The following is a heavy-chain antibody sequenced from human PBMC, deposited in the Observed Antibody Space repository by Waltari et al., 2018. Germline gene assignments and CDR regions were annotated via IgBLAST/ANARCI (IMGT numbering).Heavy chain of an antibody. CDR1: GYSISSSNYP. Sequence: VQLQESGPELVKASQTLSLTCTVSGYSISSSNYPWTWIRQHPGEGLEWIGYIYHSGRTKYNPSLQSRVTISVDTSKNQFSLKLNSVTAADTAVYHCARIGGDYTSGWGYFDLWGRGTMVTVSS. CDR3: ARIGGDYTSGWGYFDL. D-gene: IGHD6-19*01. J-gene: IGHJ2*01. V-gene: IGHV4-31*03. CDR2: IYHSGRT.